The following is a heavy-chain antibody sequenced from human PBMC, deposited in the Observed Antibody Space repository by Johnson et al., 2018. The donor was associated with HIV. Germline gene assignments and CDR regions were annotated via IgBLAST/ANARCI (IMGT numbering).Heavy chain of an antibody. CDR3: ARAHDAFDI. Sequence: QMQLVESGGGVVQPGRSLRLSCAASGFTFSSYAMHWVRQAPGKRLEWVAVISYDGCNKYYADSVKGRFTISRDNSKNTLYLQMNSLSAEDTAVYYCARAHDAFDIWGQGTMVTVSS. J-gene: IGHJ3*02. V-gene: IGHV3-30*04. CDR1: GFTFSSYA. CDR2: ISYDGCNK.